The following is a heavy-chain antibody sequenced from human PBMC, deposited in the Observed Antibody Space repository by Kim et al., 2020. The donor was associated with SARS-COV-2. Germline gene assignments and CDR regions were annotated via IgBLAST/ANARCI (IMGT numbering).Heavy chain of an antibody. J-gene: IGHJ4*02. D-gene: IGHD6-13*01. CDR3: AKDMRAAAGILDY. CDR1: GFIFSSYA. CDR2: TSYDEANT. Sequence: GGSLRLFCVASGFIFSSYAMHWVRQAPGKGLEWLAVTSYDEANTHYADSVRGRFTISRENHKNTLYLQMDSLRGEDTAVYYCAKDMRAAAGILDYWGQG. V-gene: IGHV3-30*04.